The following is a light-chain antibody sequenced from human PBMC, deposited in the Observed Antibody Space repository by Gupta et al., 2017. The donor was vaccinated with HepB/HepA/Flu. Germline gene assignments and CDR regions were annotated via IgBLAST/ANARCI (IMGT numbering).Light chain of an antibody. Sequence: DIELTQAPSSLSASVGDRVSINCRVSHGMSSYLNWYRQKPGKGPKLLIYSASKLQSGVPSWISGSGSGTDFTLTISSLQPEDVATYSSQPKDNALFTFGHGTKVDIK. J-gene: IGKJ3*01. V-gene: IGKV1-37*01. CDR2: SAS. CDR1: HGMSSY. CDR3: QPKDNALFT.